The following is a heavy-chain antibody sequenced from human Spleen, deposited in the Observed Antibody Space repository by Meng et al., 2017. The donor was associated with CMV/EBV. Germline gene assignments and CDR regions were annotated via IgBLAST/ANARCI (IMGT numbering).Heavy chain of an antibody. J-gene: IGHJ4*02. CDR1: GFTFTSHD. CDR2: INGGGDSR. CDR3: AKDRFYSDF. Sequence: GESLKISCAASGFTFTSHDMSWVRQAPGKGLEWVSAINGGGDSRYYIDSVKGRFTISRDNSKNTLYLQMNSLSAEDTAVYYCAKDRFYSDFWGQGTLVTVSS. V-gene: IGHV3-23*01.